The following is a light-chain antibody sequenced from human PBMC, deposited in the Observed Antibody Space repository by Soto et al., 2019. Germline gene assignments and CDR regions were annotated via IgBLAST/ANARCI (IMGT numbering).Light chain of an antibody. V-gene: IGKV3-15*01. CDR2: RAF. Sequence: EIVMTQSPATLSVSPGETATLSSKTSQSVDSLLAWYQQKPGQAPRLLIYRAFTRTTGIPARFSGSGSGTEFTLTINSLQSEDFAVYYCQQYNNWPITFGQGTRLEIK. CDR3: QQYNNWPIT. J-gene: IGKJ5*01. CDR1: QSVDSL.